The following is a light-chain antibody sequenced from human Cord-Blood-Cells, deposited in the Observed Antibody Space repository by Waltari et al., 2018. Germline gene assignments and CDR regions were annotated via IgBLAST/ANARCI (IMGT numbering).Light chain of an antibody. CDR1: QSISRY. V-gene: IGKV1-39*01. CDR3: QQSYSTLPYT. Sequence: DIQMTQSPSSLSASVGDRVTITCRASQSISRYLNWYQQKPGKAPKLLIYAASSLQSGLPSRFSGSGSGTDFTLAISSLQPEDFATYYCQQSYSTLPYTFGQGTKLEIK. CDR2: AAS. J-gene: IGKJ2*01.